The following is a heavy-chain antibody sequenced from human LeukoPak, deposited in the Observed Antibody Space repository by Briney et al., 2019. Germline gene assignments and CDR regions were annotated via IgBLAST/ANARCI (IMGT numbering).Heavy chain of an antibody. CDR3: ARDGLRRPPTPYCGGDCPLDY. V-gene: IGHV3-9*01. Sequence: GGSLRLSCAASGFTFDDYAMHWVRQAPGKGLEWVSGISWNSSSIGYADSVKGRFTISRDNAKNSLYLQMNSLRVEDTAMYYCARDGLRRPPTPYCGGDCPLDYWGQGTLVSVSS. J-gene: IGHJ4*02. D-gene: IGHD2-21*02. CDR1: GFTFDDYA. CDR2: ISWNSSSI.